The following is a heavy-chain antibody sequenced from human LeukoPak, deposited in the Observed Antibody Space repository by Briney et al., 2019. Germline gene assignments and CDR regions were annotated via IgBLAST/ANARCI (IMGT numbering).Heavy chain of an antibody. D-gene: IGHD5-24*01. V-gene: IGHV4-34*01. Sequence: SETLSLTCAVYGGSFSGYYWSWIRQPPGKGLEWIGEINHSGSTNYNPSLKSRVTISVDTSKNQFSLKLSSVTAADTAVYYCARGCRDGYNFDPNYYYGMDVWGQGTTVTVSS. CDR1: GGSFSGYY. CDR3: ARGCRDGYNFDPNYYYGMDV. CDR2: INHSGST. J-gene: IGHJ6*02.